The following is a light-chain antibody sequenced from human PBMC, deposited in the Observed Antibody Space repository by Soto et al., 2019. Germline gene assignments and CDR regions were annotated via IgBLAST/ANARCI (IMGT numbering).Light chain of an antibody. V-gene: IGLV2-14*01. CDR1: SSDVGGYNY. CDR3: SSYTSSSHVV. Sequence: QSALTQPASVSGSPGQSITISCTGTSSDVGGYNYVSWYQQHPGKAPKLMIYEVSNRPSGVSNRFSGSKSGNTASLTISGIQAADEADYYCSSYTSSSHVVFGGGTKLTFL. J-gene: IGLJ2*01. CDR2: EVS.